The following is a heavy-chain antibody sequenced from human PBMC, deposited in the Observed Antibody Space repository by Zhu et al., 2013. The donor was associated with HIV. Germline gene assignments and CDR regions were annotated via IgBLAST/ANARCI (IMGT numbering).Heavy chain of an antibody. J-gene: IGHJ6*03. CDR1: GYTFTAYG. D-gene: IGHD6-19*01. CDR2: MSAVNGNT. Sequence: QVQLVQSGPEMKKAGASLKVSCTASGYTFTAYGVAWVRQAPGQGLEWIGWMSAVNGNTNYAQKFQGRVTMTRDPSTNTIYMGLKSLRSEDTAVYYCARGVDMSGWFGHYMDVWGKGTTVIVSS. CDR3: ARGVDMSGWFGHYMDV. V-gene: IGHV1-18*04.